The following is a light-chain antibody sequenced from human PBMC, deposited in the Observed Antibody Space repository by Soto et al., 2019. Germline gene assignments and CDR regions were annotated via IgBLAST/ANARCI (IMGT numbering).Light chain of an antibody. Sequence: QSVLTQPTSVSGAPGQRVTISCTGSSANIGAGYDVHWYPQLPGTAPNLLIYGNSNRPSGVPDRFSGSKSGTSASLAITGRQAEDEADYYCQSYDSSLSGVVFGGGIKLTVL. CDR3: QSYDSSLSGVV. J-gene: IGLJ2*01. V-gene: IGLV1-40*01. CDR1: SANIGAGYD. CDR2: GNS.